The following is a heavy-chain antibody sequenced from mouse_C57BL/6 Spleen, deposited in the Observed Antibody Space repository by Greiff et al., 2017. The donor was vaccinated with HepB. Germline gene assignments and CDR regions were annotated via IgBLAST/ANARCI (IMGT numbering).Heavy chain of an antibody. D-gene: IGHD2-4*01. Sequence: QVQLQQPGAELVRPGSSVKLSCKASGYTFTSYWMDWVKQRPGQGLEWIGNIYPSDSETHYNQKFKDKATLTVDKSSSTAYMQLSSLTSEDSAVYYCARWNDYDDGFDYWGQGTTLTVSS. V-gene: IGHV1-61*01. CDR1: GYTFTSYW. CDR2: IYPSDSET. CDR3: ARWNDYDDGFDY. J-gene: IGHJ2*01.